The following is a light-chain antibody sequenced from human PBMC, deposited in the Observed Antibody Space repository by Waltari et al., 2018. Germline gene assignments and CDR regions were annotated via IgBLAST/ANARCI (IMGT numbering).Light chain of an antibody. J-gene: IGKJ2*01. CDR2: WAS. CDR3: QQYYSTLYT. V-gene: IGKV4-1*01. Sequence: DIVMTQSPDSLAVSLGERATINCKSSQSVLYSSNNKNYLAWYQKKPGQRPKLLIYWASTRESGVPDRFSGSGSGTDFTLTISSLQAEDVAVYYCQQYYSTLYTFGQGTKLEIK. CDR1: QSVLYSSNNKNY.